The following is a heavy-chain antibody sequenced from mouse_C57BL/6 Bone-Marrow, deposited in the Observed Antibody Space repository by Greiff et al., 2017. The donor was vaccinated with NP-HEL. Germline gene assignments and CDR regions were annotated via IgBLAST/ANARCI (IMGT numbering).Heavy chain of an antibody. J-gene: IGHJ3*01. CDR3: ARSFPYYGSSYVAY. V-gene: IGHV1-19*01. CDR1: GYTFTDYY. CDR2: INPYNGGT. D-gene: IGHD1-1*01. Sequence: EVQLQQSGPVLVKPGASVKMSCKASGYTFTDYYMNWVKQSHGKSLEWIGVINPYNGGTSYNQKFKGKATLTVDKSSSTAYMELNSLTSEDSAVYYCARSFPYYGSSYVAYWGQGTLVTVSA.